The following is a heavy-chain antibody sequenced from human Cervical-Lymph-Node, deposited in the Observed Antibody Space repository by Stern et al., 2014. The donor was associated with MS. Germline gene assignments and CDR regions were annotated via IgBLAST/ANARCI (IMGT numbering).Heavy chain of an antibody. V-gene: IGHV4-30-2*01. D-gene: IGHD2-21*01. J-gene: IGHJ3*01. Sequence: QLVQSGSGQAKPSQTLSLTCAVSGGSISSGGSSWNWIRQPPGKGLEWIGFIYTSGSTYYKPFFQGRVFTPVDQSKNPLALNLRSVTAADTAVYYCARGGVIYTQDRNGFDVWGQGTMVTVSS. CDR1: GGSISSGGSS. CDR2: IYTSGST. CDR3: ARGGVIYTQDRNGFDV.